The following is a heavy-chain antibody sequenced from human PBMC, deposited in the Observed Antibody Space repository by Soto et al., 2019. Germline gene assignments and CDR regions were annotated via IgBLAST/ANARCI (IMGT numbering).Heavy chain of an antibody. Sequence: GWSLRLSCAASGFTFDDYTMHWVRQRPGKGLEWVSLVSWDSGNRIYADSVQGRFTISRDNSNSSLFLQMNSLRTEDTAVYFCVKGASGAGFVFDLWRLRTTVTVSS. V-gene: IGHV3-43*01. CDR2: VSWDSGNR. CDR3: VKGASGAGFVFDL. CDR1: GFTFDDYT. D-gene: IGHD3-16*01. J-gene: IGHJ3*01.